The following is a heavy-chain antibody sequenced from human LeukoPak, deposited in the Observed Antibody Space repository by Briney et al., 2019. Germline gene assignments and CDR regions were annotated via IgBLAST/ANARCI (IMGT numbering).Heavy chain of an antibody. D-gene: IGHD5-12*01. CDR2: IYPGDSDT. Sequence: GESLKTSCKGSGYNFTSYWIGWVRQMPGKGLEWMGIIYPGDSDTRYSPSFQGQVTISADKSISTAYLQWSSLKASDTAMYYCGRQDHRGYSGYKSWIDYWGQGTLVTVSS. V-gene: IGHV5-51*01. CDR3: GRQDHRGYSGYKSWIDY. CDR1: GYNFTSYW. J-gene: IGHJ4*02.